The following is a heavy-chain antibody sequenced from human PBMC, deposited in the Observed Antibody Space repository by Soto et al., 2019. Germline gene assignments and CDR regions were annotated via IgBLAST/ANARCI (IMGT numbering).Heavy chain of an antibody. CDR2: IYARGDT. V-gene: IGHV3-53*01. CDR1: GFTVSNNY. Sequence: EVQLVESGGDLIQPGGSLRLSCAASGFTVSNNYMTWVRQAPGRGLEWISIIYARGDTYYADSVKGRFTISRDNSDNTVYLKMNSLRAEDTAMYYCARERDTTGYILRYGGQGTLFTVSS. J-gene: IGHJ4*02. CDR3: ARERDTTGYILRY. D-gene: IGHD3-9*01.